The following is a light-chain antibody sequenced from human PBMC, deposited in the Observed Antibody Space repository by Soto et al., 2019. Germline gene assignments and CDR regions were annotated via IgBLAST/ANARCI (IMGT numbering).Light chain of an antibody. V-gene: IGKV3-20*01. CDR2: AS. CDR3: QHYGTSAL. Sequence: EIVLTQSPGTLSLSPGERATLSCRASQSVSDSYLAWYQQKPGQAPRLLIYASSRAAGIPDRFSGSGSGTDFTLTISRLEPEGFAVYYCQHYGTSALFGRGTKVDIK. J-gene: IGKJ3*01. CDR1: QSVSDSY.